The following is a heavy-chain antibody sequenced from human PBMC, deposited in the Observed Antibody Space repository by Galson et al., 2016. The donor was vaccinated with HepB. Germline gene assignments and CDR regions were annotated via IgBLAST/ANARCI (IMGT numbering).Heavy chain of an antibody. J-gene: IGHJ6*02. V-gene: IGHV3-23*01. D-gene: IGHD6-19*01. CDR2: ISASGGTI. Sequence: SLRLSCAASGFTFSSYAMSWVRQAPGKGLTWVSTISASGGTISYADSVRGRFTISRDRSKNTLYLQMNSLRVDDTAVHYCANDVHVRAVGSYGMDVWGQGTTVSVSS. CDR3: ANDVHVRAVGSYGMDV. CDR1: GFTFSSYA.